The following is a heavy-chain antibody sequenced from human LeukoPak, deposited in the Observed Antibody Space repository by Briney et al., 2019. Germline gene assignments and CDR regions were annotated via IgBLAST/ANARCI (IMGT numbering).Heavy chain of an antibody. D-gene: IGHD3-10*02. V-gene: IGHV3-43*01. J-gene: IGHJ4*02. CDR1: GFTFGRYT. CDR2: AGWAGGTT. Sequence: VGSLRLSCATSGFTFGRYTIHWVRLAPGKGLEWVSLAGWAGGTTYYSDSVRGRFTISRDSGKNSVYLQMNSLTTDDTAFYFCAKELDTMFFDYWGQGALVTVSS. CDR3: AKELDTMFFDY.